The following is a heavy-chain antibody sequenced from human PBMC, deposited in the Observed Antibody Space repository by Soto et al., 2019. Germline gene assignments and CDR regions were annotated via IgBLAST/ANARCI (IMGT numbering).Heavy chain of an antibody. J-gene: IGHJ3*02. CDR2: IIPIFGTA. Sequence: QVQLVQSGVEVKKPGSSVKVSCKASGGTFSSYAISWVRQAPGQGLEWMGGIIPIFGTANYAQKFQGRVTVTADESTSTAYMELSSLRSEDTAVYYCARDGVGCGGDCYAPHAFDIWGQGTMVTVSS. CDR1: GGTFSSYA. D-gene: IGHD2-21*02. V-gene: IGHV1-69*01. CDR3: ARDGVGCGGDCYAPHAFDI.